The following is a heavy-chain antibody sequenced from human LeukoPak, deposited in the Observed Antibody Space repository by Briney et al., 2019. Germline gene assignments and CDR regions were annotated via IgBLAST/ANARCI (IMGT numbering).Heavy chain of an antibody. J-gene: IGHJ4*02. V-gene: IGHV4-61*02. CDR2: IYTSGST. CDR3: ARAGSSSWLYYFDY. Sequence: KSSETLSLTCTVSGGSISSGSYYWSWIRQPAGKGLEWIGRIYTSGSTNYNPSLKSRVTISVDTSKNQFSLKLSSVTAADTAVYYCARAGSSSWLYYFDYWGQGTLVTVSS. CDR1: GGSISSGSYY. D-gene: IGHD6-13*01.